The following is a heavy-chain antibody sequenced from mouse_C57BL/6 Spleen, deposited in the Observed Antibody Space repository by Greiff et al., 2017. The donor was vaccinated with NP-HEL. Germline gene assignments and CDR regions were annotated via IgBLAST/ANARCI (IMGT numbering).Heavy chain of an antibody. CDR2: IDPSDSET. CDR1: GYTFTSYW. J-gene: IGHJ4*01. V-gene: IGHV1-52*01. Sequence: VQLQQSGAELVRPGSSVKLSCKASGYTFTSYWMHWVQQRPIQGLEWIGNIDPSDSETHYNQKFKDKATLTVDKSSSTAYMQLSSLTAEDSAVYYCARRGNCDYAMDYWGQGTSVTVSS. D-gene: IGHD2-1*01. CDR3: ARRGNCDYAMDY.